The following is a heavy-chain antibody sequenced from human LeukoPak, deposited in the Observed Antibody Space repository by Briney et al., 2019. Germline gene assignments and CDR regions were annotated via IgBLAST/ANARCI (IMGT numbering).Heavy chain of an antibody. CDR1: GFTFSNYA. CDR2: ISGSGGSA. V-gene: IGHV3-23*01. D-gene: IGHD1-26*01. CDR3: AKSEAEQFHPYFDY. Sequence: PGGSLRLSCAASGFTFSNYAMTWVRQAPGKGLEWVSTISGSGGSAYYADSVKGRFTISRDNSNNTLYLQMYTLRAEDTAVYYCAKSEAEQFHPYFDYWGQGTPVTVSS. J-gene: IGHJ4*02.